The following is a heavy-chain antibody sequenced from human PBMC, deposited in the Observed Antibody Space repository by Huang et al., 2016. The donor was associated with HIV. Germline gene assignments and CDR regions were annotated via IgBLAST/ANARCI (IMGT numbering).Heavy chain of an antibody. CDR2: ITGRGSSS. CDR3: AKADSGAAAGSLVDY. CDR1: GFTFSSYA. J-gene: IGHJ4*02. D-gene: IGHD6-13*01. V-gene: IGHV3-23*01. Sequence: EVQLLESGGGLVQPGGSLRLSCAASGFTFSSYAMRWVRQARGKGLEWVSSITGRGSSSYYADSVKGRFTISRDNSKNTLYLQMNSLRAEDTAIYYCAKADSGAAAGSLVDYWGQGTLVTVSS.